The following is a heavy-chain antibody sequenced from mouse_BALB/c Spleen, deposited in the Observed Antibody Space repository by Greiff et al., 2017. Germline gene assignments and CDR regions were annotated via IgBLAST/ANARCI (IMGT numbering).Heavy chain of an antibody. CDR2: INPSTGYT. CDR1: GYTFTSYW. V-gene: IGHV1-7*01. D-gene: IGHD2-4*01. Sequence: VQLQQSGAELAKPGASVKMSCKASGYTFTSYWMHWVKQRPGQGLEWIGYINPSTGYTEYNQKFKDKATLTADKSSSTAYMQLSSLTSEDSALYYCARSGDYDDYAMDYWGQGTSVTVSS. CDR3: ARSGDYDDYAMDY. J-gene: IGHJ4*01.